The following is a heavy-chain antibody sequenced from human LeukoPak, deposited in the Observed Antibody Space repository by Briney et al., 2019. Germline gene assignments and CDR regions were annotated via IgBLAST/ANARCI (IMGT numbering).Heavy chain of an antibody. V-gene: IGHV1-2*02. CDR2: INPNSGGT. D-gene: IGHD1-26*01. Sequence: GASVKVSCKASGYTFTGYYMHWVRQAPGQGLEWMGWINPNSGGTNYAQKFQGRLSMTRTTSTTTAYMELSSLGSEDTAVYYCARLRYSGFDYWGQGSLVSVSS. CDR3: ARLRYSGFDY. CDR1: GYTFTGYY. J-gene: IGHJ4*02.